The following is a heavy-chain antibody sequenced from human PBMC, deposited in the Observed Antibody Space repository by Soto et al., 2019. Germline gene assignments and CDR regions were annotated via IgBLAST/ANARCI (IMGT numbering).Heavy chain of an antibody. CDR2: INAGNGNT. CDR1: GYTFTNYA. D-gene: IGHD3-10*01. CDR3: ARGLGGARTYFDY. V-gene: IGHV1-3*01. J-gene: IGHJ4*02. Sequence: ASVKVSCKASGYTFTNYAMHWVRQAPGQRLEWMGWINAGNGNTKYSQKFQGRVTITRDTSASTAYMELSSLRSEDTAVHYCARGLGGARTYFDYWGQGTLVTVSS.